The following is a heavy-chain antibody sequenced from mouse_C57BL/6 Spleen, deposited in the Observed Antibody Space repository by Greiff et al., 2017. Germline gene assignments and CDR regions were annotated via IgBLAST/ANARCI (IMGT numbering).Heavy chain of an antibody. J-gene: IGHJ4*01. CDR3: ARIDGYVAMDY. Sequence: QVQLQQPGAELVKPGASVKLSCKASGYTFTSYWMHWVKQRPGQGLEWIGMIHPNSGSTNYNEKFKSKATLTVDKSTSTAYMQLSSLTSEDSAVYYCARIDGYVAMDYWGQGTSVTGSS. CDR1: GYTFTSYW. CDR2: IHPNSGST. V-gene: IGHV1-64*01. D-gene: IGHD2-3*01.